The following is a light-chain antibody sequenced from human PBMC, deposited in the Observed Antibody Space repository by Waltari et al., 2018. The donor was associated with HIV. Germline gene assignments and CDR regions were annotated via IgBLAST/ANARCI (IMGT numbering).Light chain of an antibody. CDR1: NSDIGGSNH. V-gene: IGLV2-14*01. CDR3: SSYTSSSTVV. Sequence: QSAPTQPASVSGSPGQSITISCTGTNSDIGGSNHVSWYQQQPGKAPKLMIYEVSNRPSGVSNRLSGSKSGNTASLTISGLQAEDEADYYCSSYTSSSTVVFGGGTKLTVL. CDR2: EVS. J-gene: IGLJ3*02.